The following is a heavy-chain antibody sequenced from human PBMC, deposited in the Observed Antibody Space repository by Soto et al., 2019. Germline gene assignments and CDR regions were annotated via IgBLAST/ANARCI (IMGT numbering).Heavy chain of an antibody. J-gene: IGHJ4*02. CDR1: GFTFSNYW. V-gene: IGHV3-74*01. Sequence: EVQLVESGGGLVQPGGSLRLSCAASGFTFSNYWMHWVRQAPGKGLVWVSRLHNDGRITTYADSVKGRFTISRDIAKNALYLPMGGLRAEDTAMYYCARGGGSFYLAFWGQGTLVTVSS. D-gene: IGHD1-26*01. CDR3: ARGGGSFYLAF. CDR2: LHNDGRIT.